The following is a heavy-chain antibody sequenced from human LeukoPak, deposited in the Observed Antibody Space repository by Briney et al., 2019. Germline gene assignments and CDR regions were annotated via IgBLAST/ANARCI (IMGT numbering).Heavy chain of an antibody. CDR1: GFTFSNYA. V-gene: IGHV3-23*01. Sequence: QAGGSLRLSCAASGFTFSNYAMTWVRQAPGKGVEWVSVIRDSGVEKLYADSVKGRFTISRDNSKNTVFLHMNSLRSGDTAVYYCAKGATDSSYSALAVWGQGTTVTVSS. CDR2: IRDSGVEK. D-gene: IGHD6-6*01. CDR3: AKGATDSSYSALAV. J-gene: IGHJ6*02.